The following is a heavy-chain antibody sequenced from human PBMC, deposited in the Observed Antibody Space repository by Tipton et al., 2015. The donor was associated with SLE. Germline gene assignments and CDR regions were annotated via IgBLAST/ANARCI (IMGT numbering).Heavy chain of an antibody. J-gene: IGHJ4*02. CDR3: ARPGVAGPYYFDY. Sequence: TLSLTCTVSGGSISSHYWSWIRQPPGKGLEWIGEINHSGSTNYNPSLKSRVTMSVDTSKNQFSLKLNSVTAADTAVYYCARPGVAGPYYFDYWGQGTLVTVSS. CDR1: GGSISSHY. V-gene: IGHV4-34*01. CDR2: INHSGST. D-gene: IGHD6-19*01.